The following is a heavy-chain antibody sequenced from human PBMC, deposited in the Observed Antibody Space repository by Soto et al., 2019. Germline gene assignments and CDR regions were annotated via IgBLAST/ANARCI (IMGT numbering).Heavy chain of an antibody. CDR2: ISSSSSYI. V-gene: IGHV3-21*01. CDR1: GFTFGSYW. D-gene: IGHD6-13*01. J-gene: IGHJ4*02. Sequence: EVQLVESGGGLVQPGGSLRLSCAVSGFTFGSYWMNWVRQAPGKGLEWVSSISSSSSYIYYADSVKGRFTISRDNAKNSLYLQMNSLRAEDTAVYYCARGRLGSSWYFDYWGQGTLVTVSS. CDR3: ARGRLGSSWYFDY.